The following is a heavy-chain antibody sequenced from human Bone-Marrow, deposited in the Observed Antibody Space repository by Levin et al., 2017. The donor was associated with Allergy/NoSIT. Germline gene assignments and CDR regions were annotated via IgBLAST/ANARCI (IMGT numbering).Heavy chain of an antibody. CDR3: ARDQAIYGSGSPDY. CDR1: FSPLPSSS. CDR2: INPKSGGT. Sequence: GESLKISCKSSFSPLPSSSLPFFLPSPFQGLEWMGWINPKSGGTKYAQKFQGRVTMTRDTSISTVYMEVSRLKSDDTAVYYCARDQAIYGSGSPDYWGQGTLVTVSA. D-gene: IGHD3-10*01. J-gene: IGHJ4*02. V-gene: IGHV1-2*02.